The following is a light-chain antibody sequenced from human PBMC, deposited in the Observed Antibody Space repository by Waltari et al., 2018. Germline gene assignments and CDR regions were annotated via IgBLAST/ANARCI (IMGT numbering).Light chain of an antibody. CDR3: QQLHSYPRT. CDR2: GAS. CDR1: QGITTY. Sequence: DIQLTQSPSFLSASVGDRVTITFRASQGITTYLAWYQQKPGKAPKILIYGASTLQSGVPSRFSGSGSGTEFTLTISSLQPEDFATYYCQQLHSYPRTFGQGTKLEIK. J-gene: IGKJ2*01. V-gene: IGKV1-9*01.